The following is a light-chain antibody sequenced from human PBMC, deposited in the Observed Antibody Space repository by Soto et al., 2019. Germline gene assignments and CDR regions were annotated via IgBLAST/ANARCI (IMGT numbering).Light chain of an antibody. CDR1: QSVSSY. V-gene: IGKV3-11*01. CDR3: PQRSNWPIT. CDR2: DAS. J-gene: IGKJ5*01. Sequence: EIVLTQSPATLSLSPGERATLSCRASQSVSSYLDWYQQKPGQAPRLLIYDASNRASGIPARFSGSGSGTDFTLTISSLEPEDFAVYYCPQRSNWPITFGQGTRLEIK.